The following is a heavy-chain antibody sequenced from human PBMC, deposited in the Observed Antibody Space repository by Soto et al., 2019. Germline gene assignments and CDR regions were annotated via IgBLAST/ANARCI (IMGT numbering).Heavy chain of an antibody. CDR2: IIPIFGTA. J-gene: IGHJ6*02. CDR3: ARGLWGGDYDYYYGMDV. Sequence: SVKVSCKASGGTFSSYAISWVRQAPGQGLEWMGGIIPIFGTANYAQKFQGRVTITADESTSTAYMELSSLRSEDTAVYYCARGLWGGDYDYYYGMDVWGQGTTVTVSS. CDR1: GGTFSSYA. V-gene: IGHV1-69*13. D-gene: IGHD2-21*02.